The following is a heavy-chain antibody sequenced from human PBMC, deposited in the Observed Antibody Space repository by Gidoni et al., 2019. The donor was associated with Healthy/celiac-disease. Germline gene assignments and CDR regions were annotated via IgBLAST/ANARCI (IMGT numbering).Heavy chain of an antibody. CDR2: ISAYNGNT. J-gene: IGHJ4*02. Sequence: QVQLVQSGAEVKKPGASVKVSCKASGYPFTSSCISWVRQAPGQGLEWMGWISAYNGNTNYAQKLQGRVTMTTDTSTSTAYMELRSLRSDDTAVYYCARMEKPPDSSGYYYYFDYWGQGTLVTVSS. D-gene: IGHD3-22*01. CDR3: ARMEKPPDSSGYYYYFDY. CDR1: GYPFTSSC. V-gene: IGHV1-18*01.